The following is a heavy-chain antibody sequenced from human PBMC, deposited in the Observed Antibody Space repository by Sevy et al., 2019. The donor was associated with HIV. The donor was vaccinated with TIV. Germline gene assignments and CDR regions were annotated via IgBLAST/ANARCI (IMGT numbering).Heavy chain of an antibody. V-gene: IGHV3-7*01. CDR1: GFKFNNYW. J-gene: IGHJ4*02. CDR3: VRAIATVDSF. Sequence: GGSLRLSCVASGFKFNNYWMLWVRQAPGKGLEWVANINQDATANFYADSVRGRFIISRDNVRNSVSLQMNILRVEDTALYYCVRAIATVDSFWGQGTLVTVSS. D-gene: IGHD6-13*01. CDR2: INQDATAN.